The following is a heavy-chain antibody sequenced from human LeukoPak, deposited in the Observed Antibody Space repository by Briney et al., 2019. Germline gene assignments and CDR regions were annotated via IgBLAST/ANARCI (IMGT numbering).Heavy chain of an antibody. CDR1: GGSISSGSYY. CDR2: IYTSGST. J-gene: IGHJ3*02. Sequence: PSQTLSLTCTVSGGSISSGSYYWSWIRQPAGKGLEWIGRIYTSGSTNYNPSLKSRVTISVDTSKNQFSLKLSSVTAADTAVYYCARGGALMTTYAFDIWGQGTMVTVSS. V-gene: IGHV4-61*02. D-gene: IGHD4-11*01. CDR3: ARGGALMTTYAFDI.